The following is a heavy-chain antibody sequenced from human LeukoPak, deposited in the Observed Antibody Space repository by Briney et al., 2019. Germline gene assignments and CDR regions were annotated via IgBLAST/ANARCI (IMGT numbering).Heavy chain of an antibody. Sequence: PSETPSLTCTVSGDSISRYYWSWIRQSPGKGLEWIGYIFYSGISNYNPSLKSRVTVSVDTSKNQVSLKLRSVTAADTAVYYCAGLFSGYDPFDYWGQGTLVTVSS. CDR1: GDSISRYY. CDR3: AGLFSGYDPFDY. V-gene: IGHV4-59*03. D-gene: IGHD5-12*01. J-gene: IGHJ4*02. CDR2: IFYSGIS.